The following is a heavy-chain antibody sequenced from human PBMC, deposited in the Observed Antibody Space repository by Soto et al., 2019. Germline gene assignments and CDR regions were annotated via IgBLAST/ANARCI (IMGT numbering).Heavy chain of an antibody. J-gene: IGHJ6*01. CDR2: IYYDGSNE. D-gene: IGHD1-1*01. CDR1: GFIFSEYG. CDR3: ARWWNDEEWVETMDV. V-gene: IGHV3-33*01. Sequence: QVQLVESGGAVVQPGRSLRLSCGASGFIFSEYGRHWVRQAPGKGLEWVAVIYYDGSNEHYSESVRGRFTISRDNSKNMLYLEMNSLRAEDTAIYYCARWWNDEEWVETMDVWGQGTTVTVSS.